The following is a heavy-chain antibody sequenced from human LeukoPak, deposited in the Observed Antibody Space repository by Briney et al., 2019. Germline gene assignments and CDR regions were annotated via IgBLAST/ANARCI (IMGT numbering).Heavy chain of an antibody. D-gene: IGHD6-6*01. Sequence: ASVKVSCKASGYTFTSYGISWVRQAPGQGLEWMGWISAYNGNTNYAQKLQGRVTMTTDTSTSTAYMELRSLGSDDTAVYYCASGYSSSSGDAFDIWGQGTMVTVSS. J-gene: IGHJ3*02. CDR1: GYTFTSYG. V-gene: IGHV1-18*01. CDR2: ISAYNGNT. CDR3: ASGYSSSSGDAFDI.